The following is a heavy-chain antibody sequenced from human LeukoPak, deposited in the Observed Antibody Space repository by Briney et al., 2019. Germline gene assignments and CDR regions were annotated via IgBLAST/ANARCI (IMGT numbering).Heavy chain of an antibody. V-gene: IGHV4-4*07. Sequence: SETLSLTCTVSGGSISSYYWSWIRQPAGKGLEWIGRIHTSGSTNYNPSLKSRVTMSVDTSKKQFSLKLSSVTAADTAVYYCARTTEGYCRGRSCYSYYYYMDVWGKGTTVTVSS. D-gene: IGHD2-15*01. CDR1: GGSISSYY. J-gene: IGHJ6*03. CDR2: IHTSGST. CDR3: ARTTEGYCRGRSCYSYYYYMDV.